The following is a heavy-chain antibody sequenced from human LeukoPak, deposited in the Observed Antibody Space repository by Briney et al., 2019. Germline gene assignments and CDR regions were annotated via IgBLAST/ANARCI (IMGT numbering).Heavy chain of an antibody. J-gene: IGHJ6*02. CDR3: ASARCSGGSCYDYGMDV. CDR1: GFTFSSYE. D-gene: IGHD2-15*01. V-gene: IGHV3-48*03. CDR2: ISSSGSTI. Sequence: TGGSLRLSCAASGFTFSSYEMNWVRQAPGKGLEWILYISSSGSTIYYADSVKGRFTISRDNAKNSLYLQMNSLRAEDTAVYYCASARCSGGSCYDYGMDVWGQGTTVTVSS.